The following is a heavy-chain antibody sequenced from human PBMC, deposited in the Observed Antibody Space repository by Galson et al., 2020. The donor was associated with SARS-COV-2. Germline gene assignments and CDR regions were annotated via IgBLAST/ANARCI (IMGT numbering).Heavy chain of an antibody. CDR3: ARGRPASWDH. CDR2: MNPNSGNT. Sequence: GESLKISCKASGYTFTSYDINWVRQATGQGLEWMGWMNPNSGNTGYAQKFQGRVTMTNDPSISTAYMELSSLGSEDTAVYYCARGRPASWDHWGQGTLITVSS. CDR1: GYTFTSYD. V-gene: IGHV1-8*01. J-gene: IGHJ4*02.